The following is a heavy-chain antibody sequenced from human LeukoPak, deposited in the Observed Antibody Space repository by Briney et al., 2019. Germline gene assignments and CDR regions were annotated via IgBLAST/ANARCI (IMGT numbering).Heavy chain of an antibody. CDR1: GFTFSSNG. CDR3: AKDYGSGSYSGFDI. Sequence: GRSLRLAWAASGFTFSSNGMHWVRQAPSKGLEWVAVISYDGSNKYYADSVKGRFTISRDNPKNTLYLQMDSLRAEDTAGYYCAKDYGSGSYSGFDIWGQGTMVTVSS. V-gene: IGHV3-30*18. D-gene: IGHD3-10*01. J-gene: IGHJ3*02. CDR2: ISYDGSNK.